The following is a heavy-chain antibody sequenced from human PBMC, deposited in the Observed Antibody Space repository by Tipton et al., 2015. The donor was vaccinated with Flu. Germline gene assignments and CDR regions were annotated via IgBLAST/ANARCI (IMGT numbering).Heavy chain of an antibody. D-gene: IGHD1-14*01. CDR3: ASGVSEDNWFDP. CDR2: IYYSGST. V-gene: IGHV4-59*01. Sequence: LRLSCTVTGGSISSYYWSWIRQPPGKGLEWIGYIYYSGSTNYNPSLKSRVTESVDTSKNQFSLKLSSVTAADTAVYYCASGVSEDNWFDPWGQGTLVPVSS. CDR1: GGSISSYY. J-gene: IGHJ5*02.